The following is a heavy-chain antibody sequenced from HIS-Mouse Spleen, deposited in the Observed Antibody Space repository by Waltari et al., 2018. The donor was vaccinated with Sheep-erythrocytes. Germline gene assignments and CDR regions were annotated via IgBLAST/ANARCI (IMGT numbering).Heavy chain of an antibody. J-gene: IGHJ4*02. CDR1: GFSFDDYA. CDR2: SMWNSGSI. V-gene: IGHV3-9*01. Sequence: EVQLVESGGGLVQPGRSLRLSCAASGFSFDDYAMHWDRQAPGKGRGGGSGSMWNSGSIGYADSVKGRFTISRDNAKNSLYLQMNSLRAEDTALYYCAKDISRNIVVVPAAVGDYWGQGTLVTVSS. D-gene: IGHD2-2*01. CDR3: AKDISRNIVVVPAAVGDY.